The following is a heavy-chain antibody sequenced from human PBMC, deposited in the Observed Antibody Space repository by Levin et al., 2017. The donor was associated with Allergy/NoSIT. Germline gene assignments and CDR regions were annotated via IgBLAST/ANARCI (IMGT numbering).Heavy chain of an antibody. Sequence: ETLSLTCAASRFTFSSYAMNWVRQAPGKGLEWVSVISGSGGSTYYADSVKGRFTISRDNSKNTLYLQMNSLRAEDTAVYYCAKDSLHEEVAANYWYFDLWGRGTLVTVSS. CDR1: RFTFSSYA. J-gene: IGHJ2*01. V-gene: IGHV3-23*01. CDR2: ISGSGGST. D-gene: IGHD2-15*01. CDR3: AKDSLHEEVAANYWYFDL.